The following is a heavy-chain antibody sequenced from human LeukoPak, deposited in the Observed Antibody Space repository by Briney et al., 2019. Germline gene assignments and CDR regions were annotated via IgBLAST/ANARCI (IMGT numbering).Heavy chain of an antibody. Sequence: GGSLRLSCAASGFTFSSYSMNWVRQAPGKGLEWVSYISSSSSTIYYADSVKGRFTISRDNAKNSLYLQMNSLRAEDTAVYYCARAPPHSSGAIDYWGQGTLVTVSS. J-gene: IGHJ4*02. CDR3: ARAPPHSSGAIDY. V-gene: IGHV3-48*04. CDR2: ISSSSSTI. D-gene: IGHD3-22*01. CDR1: GFTFSSYS.